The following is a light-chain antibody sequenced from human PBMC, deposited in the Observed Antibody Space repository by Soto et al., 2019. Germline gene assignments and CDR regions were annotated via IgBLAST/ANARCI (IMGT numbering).Light chain of an antibody. J-gene: IGLJ3*02. Sequence: QSALTQPASVSGAPGQSITISCTGTSSDVGAYNYVSWYQQHPDTAPKLMIYEISNRPSGLSNRFSGSKSGTAASLTIAGLDDEDEADYCCTSYTSSSSWVFGGGTKLTVL. V-gene: IGLV2-14*01. CDR2: EIS. CDR1: SSDVGAYNY. CDR3: TSYTSSSSWV.